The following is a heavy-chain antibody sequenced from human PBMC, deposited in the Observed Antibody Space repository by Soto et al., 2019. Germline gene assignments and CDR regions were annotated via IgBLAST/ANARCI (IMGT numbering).Heavy chain of an antibody. CDR1: GFTFSSYG. D-gene: IGHD3-9*01. CDR2: ISYDGSNK. Sequence: GGSLRLSCAASGFTFSSYGMHWVRQAPGKGLEWVAVISYDGSNKYYAGSVKGRFTISRDNSKNTLYLQMNSLRAEDTAVYYCAKGILTGFDYWGQGTLVTVSS. CDR3: AKGILTGFDY. V-gene: IGHV3-30*18. J-gene: IGHJ4*02.